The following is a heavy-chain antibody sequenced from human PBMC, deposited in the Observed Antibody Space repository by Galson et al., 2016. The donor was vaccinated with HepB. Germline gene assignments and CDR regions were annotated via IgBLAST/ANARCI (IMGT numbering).Heavy chain of an antibody. CDR2: ISYDGGTT. J-gene: IGHJ4*02. CDR1: GFTFSYFG. CDR3: ANAQPSAYDSIHY. V-gene: IGHV3-30*18. Sequence: SLRLSCAASGFTFSYFGMHRVRQAPGKGLEWVAVISYDGGTTSYAESVKGRFTISREDSLNTLFLQMNNLRPDDTAVYYCANAQPSAYDSIHYWGQGTLVTVSS. D-gene: IGHD5-12*01.